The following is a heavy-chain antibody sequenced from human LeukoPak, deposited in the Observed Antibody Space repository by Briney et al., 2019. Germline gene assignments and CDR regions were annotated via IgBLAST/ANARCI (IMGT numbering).Heavy chain of an antibody. J-gene: IGHJ4*02. V-gene: IGHV1-46*01. CDR3: ARAPTTVYSYGCIDY. Sequence: ASVKVSCKASGYTFTSCYMHWVRQAPGQGREWMGIINPSGGSTSYAQKFQGRVTMTRDKSTSTVYMEQSSLRSEDTAVYYCARAPTTVYSYGCIDYWGQGTLVTVSS. CDR2: INPSGGST. D-gene: IGHD5-18*01. CDR1: GYTFTSCY.